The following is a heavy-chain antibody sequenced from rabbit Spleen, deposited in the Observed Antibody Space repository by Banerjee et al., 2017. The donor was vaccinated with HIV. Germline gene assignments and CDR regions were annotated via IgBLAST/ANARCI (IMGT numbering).Heavy chain of an antibody. CDR3: VRGASSSGYYNL. V-gene: IGHV1S47*01. J-gene: IGHJ4*01. CDR2: IDLVFGST. CDR1: GFDFSSYG. D-gene: IGHD1-1*01. Sequence: QEHLKESGGGLVQPGGSLKLSCKASGFDFSSYGVSWVRQAPGKGLEWIGYIDLVFGSTYYASWVNGRFPISSHNAQNTLYLQLNSLTVADTATYFCVRGASSSGYYNLWGPGTLVTVS.